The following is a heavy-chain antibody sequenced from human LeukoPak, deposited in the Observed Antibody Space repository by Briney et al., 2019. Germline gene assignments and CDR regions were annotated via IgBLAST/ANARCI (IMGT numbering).Heavy chain of an antibody. D-gene: IGHD3-10*01. CDR2: IRYDGSNK. CDR1: GFTFSSYG. J-gene: IGHJ5*02. V-gene: IGHV3-30*02. CDR3: ARLWFGEGSFDWFDP. Sequence: PGGSLRLSCAASGFTFSSYGMHWVRQAPGKGLEWVAFIRYDGSNKYYADSVKGRFTISRANSKNTLYLQMNSLRAEDTAVYYCARLWFGEGSFDWFDPWGQGTLVTVSS.